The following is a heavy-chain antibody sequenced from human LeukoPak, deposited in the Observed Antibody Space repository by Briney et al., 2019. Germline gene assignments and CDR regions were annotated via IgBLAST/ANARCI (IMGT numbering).Heavy chain of an antibody. V-gene: IGHV4-59*01. CDR3: ARGRSNYYGMDV. CDR2: IYYNGNT. Sequence: SGTLSLTCSVSDGSINSYYWNWIRRPPGKGLEWIGYIYYNGNTNYSPSLKSRVTMSVDTSKNLFSLKVSSVTAADTAVYYCARGRSNYYGMDVWGQGTTVTVSS. D-gene: IGHD1-26*01. J-gene: IGHJ6*02. CDR1: DGSINSYY.